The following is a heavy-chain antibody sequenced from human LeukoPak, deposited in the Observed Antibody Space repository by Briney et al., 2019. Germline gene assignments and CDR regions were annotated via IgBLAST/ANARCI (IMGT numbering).Heavy chain of an antibody. J-gene: IGHJ6*02. CDR2: IVPILGIA. CDR3: ARDYCSGGSSRRGNYYYYYGMDV. Sequence: ASVKPSCQASGFTFSSYAISWVLEATGHRLEWLGRIVPILGIANYAQKFQGRVTITADNSTSTASMELSSLSSEDTAVYYCARDYCSGGSSRRGNYYYYYGMDVWGQGTTVTVSS. V-gene: IGHV1-69*04. D-gene: IGHD2-15*01. CDR1: GFTFSSYA.